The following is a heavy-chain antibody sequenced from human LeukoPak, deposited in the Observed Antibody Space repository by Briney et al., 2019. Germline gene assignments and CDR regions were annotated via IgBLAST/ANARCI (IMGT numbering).Heavy chain of an antibody. V-gene: IGHV3-33*06. D-gene: IGHD6-13*01. CDR2: IWYDGSNK. CDR3: AKGSSSWYYYYYYMDV. Sequence: GGSLRLSCAASGFTSSSYGMHRVRQAPGKGLEWVAVIWYDGSNKYYADSVKGRFTISRDNSKNTLYLQMNSLRAEDTAVYYCAKGSSSWYYYYYYMDVWGKGPRSPSP. CDR1: GFTSSSYG. J-gene: IGHJ6*03.